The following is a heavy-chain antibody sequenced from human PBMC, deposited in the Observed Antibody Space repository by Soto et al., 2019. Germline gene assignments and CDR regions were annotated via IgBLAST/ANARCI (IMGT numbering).Heavy chain of an antibody. Sequence: EVQLAESGGGLVQPGGSLRLSCAASGFTFSSYWMHWVRQAPGKGLVWVSRIKRDGSITTYADSVKGRFTISRDHAKNPLYPQMKSLKAADTGVSYCAREGLVTTGGVELDSLGQGTMVTFSS. CDR2: IKRDGSIT. CDR3: AREGLVTTGGVELDS. J-gene: IGHJ4*02. D-gene: IGHD4-4*01. V-gene: IGHV3-74*03. CDR1: GFTFSSYW.